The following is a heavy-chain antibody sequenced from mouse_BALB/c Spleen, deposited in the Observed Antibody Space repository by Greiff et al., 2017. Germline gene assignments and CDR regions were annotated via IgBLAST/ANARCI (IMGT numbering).Heavy chain of an antibody. CDR3: AREANWDDYYAMDY. D-gene: IGHD4-1*01. Sequence: QVQLQQSGPGLVAPSQSLSITCTVSGFSLTSYGVHWVRQPPGKGLEWLGVIWAGGSTNYNSALMSRLSISKDNSKSQVFLKMNSLQTDDTAMYYCAREANWDDYYAMDYWGQGTSVTVSS. J-gene: IGHJ4*01. CDR1: GFSLTSYG. CDR2: IWAGGST. V-gene: IGHV2-9*02.